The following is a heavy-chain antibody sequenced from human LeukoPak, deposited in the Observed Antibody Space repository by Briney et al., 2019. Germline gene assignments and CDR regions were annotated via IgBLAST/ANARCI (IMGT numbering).Heavy chain of an antibody. Sequence: PGGSLRLSCAASGFTFSDYYTSWIRQAPGKGLAWVSYISGTSTYTNYADSVKGRFTISRDSSKNTLYLQMNSLRGEDTAVYYCARDLDWSWYFDLWGRGTLVTVSS. V-gene: IGHV3-11*05. CDR1: GFTFSDYY. J-gene: IGHJ2*01. D-gene: IGHD3/OR15-3a*01. CDR2: ISGTSTYT. CDR3: ARDLDWSWYFDL.